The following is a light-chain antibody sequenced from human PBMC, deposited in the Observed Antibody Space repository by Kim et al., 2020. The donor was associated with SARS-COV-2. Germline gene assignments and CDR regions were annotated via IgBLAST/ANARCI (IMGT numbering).Light chain of an antibody. CDR2: EDK. CDR3: QAWDSSTGV. Sequence: SYELTQPPSVSVSPGQTASITCSGDKLGDKYVCWYQQKPGQSPVVVIYEDKKRPSGIPERFSGSNSGNTATLTISGTQAVDEADYYCQAWDSSTGVFGGGTQLTVL. CDR1: KLGDKY. J-gene: IGLJ3*02. V-gene: IGLV3-1*01.